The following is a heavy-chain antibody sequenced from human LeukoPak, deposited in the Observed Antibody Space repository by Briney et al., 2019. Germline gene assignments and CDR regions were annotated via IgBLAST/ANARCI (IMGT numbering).Heavy chain of an antibody. CDR1: GFTFSSYS. Sequence: GGSLRLSCAASGFTFSSYSMNWVRKAPGKGLEWVGRIKRRTDGGTTDYAAPVKGRFTISRDDSKNTLYLQVNSLKTEDTAVYYCTTEGYSYGYNAFDIWGQGTMVTVSS. J-gene: IGHJ3*02. V-gene: IGHV3-15*01. CDR2: IKRRTDGGTT. D-gene: IGHD5-18*01. CDR3: TTEGYSYGYNAFDI.